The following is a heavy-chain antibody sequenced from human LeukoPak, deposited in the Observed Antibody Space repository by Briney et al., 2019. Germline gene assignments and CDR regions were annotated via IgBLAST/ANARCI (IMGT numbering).Heavy chain of an antibody. J-gene: IGHJ6*02. CDR2: ISWDGGST. CDR1: GFTFDDYA. D-gene: IGHD4/OR15-4a*01. V-gene: IGHV3-43D*03. CDR3: AKGYGGPYYYYGMDV. Sequence: GRSLRLSCAASGFTFDDYAMHWVRQAPGKGLEWVSLISWDGGSTYYADSVKGRFTISRDNSKNSLYLQMNSLRAEDTALYYCAKGYGGPYYYYGMDVWGQGTTVTVSS.